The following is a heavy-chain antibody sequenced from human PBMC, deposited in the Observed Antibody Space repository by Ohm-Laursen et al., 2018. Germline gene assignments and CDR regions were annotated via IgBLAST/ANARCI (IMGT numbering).Heavy chain of an antibody. D-gene: IGHD3-10*01. Sequence: GSSVKVSCKASGGTFSSYAISWVRQAPGQGLEWMGRIIPILGIANYAQKFQGRVTITADKSTSTAYMELSSLRSEDTAVYYCATNYGSGSYRDDAFDIWGQGTMVTVSS. V-gene: IGHV1-69*04. CDR3: ATNYGSGSYRDDAFDI. J-gene: IGHJ3*02. CDR2: IIPILGIA. CDR1: GGTFSSYA.